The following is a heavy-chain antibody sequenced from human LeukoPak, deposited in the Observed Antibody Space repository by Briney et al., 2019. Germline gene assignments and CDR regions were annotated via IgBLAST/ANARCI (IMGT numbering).Heavy chain of an antibody. CDR2: IYYSGST. D-gene: IGHD2-15*01. J-gene: IGHJ4*02. V-gene: IGHV4-59*01. CDR1: GGSISSYY. CDR3: ARNAAHEYYFDY. Sequence: PSETLSLTCTVSGGSISSYYWSWIRQPPGKGLEWIGYIYYSGSTNYNPSLKSRVTISVDTSKNQFSLKLSSVTAADTAVYYCARNAAHEYYFDYWGQGTLVTVSS.